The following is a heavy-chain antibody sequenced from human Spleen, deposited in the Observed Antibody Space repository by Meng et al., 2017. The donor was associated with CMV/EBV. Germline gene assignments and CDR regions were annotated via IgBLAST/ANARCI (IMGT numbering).Heavy chain of an antibody. CDR2: ISFDGTNQ. CDR1: GFTFSSYA. D-gene: IGHD2-2*01. Sequence: GESLKISCAASGFTFSSYAMHWVRQAPGKGLEWLAVISFDGTNQYYADSVKGRFTISRDNSKNTLNLQMNRLRPEDTAVYYCASVRGFCTSTTCYRGAFDIWGQGTMVTVSS. J-gene: IGHJ3*02. V-gene: IGHV3-30*14. CDR3: ASVRGFCTSTTCYRGAFDI.